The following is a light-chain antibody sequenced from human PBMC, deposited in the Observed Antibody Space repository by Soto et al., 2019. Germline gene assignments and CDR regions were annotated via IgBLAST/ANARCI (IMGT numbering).Light chain of an antibody. CDR1: QSVGTY. CDR3: QHYGSSPWT. Sequence: DIVLTQSPGTLSLSPGERATLSCRASQSVGTYLAWYRQKPGQAPRLLIYTTSNRATDIPDRFSCSGSGTDFTLTISRLEPEDFAVYYCQHYGSSPWTFGQGTKVEIK. V-gene: IGKV3-20*01. CDR2: TTS. J-gene: IGKJ1*01.